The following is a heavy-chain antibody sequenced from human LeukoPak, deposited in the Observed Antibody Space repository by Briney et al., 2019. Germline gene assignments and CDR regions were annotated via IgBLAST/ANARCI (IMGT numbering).Heavy chain of an antibody. Sequence: SETLSLTYAVYGGSFSDYYWSWIRQPPGKGLEWIGEINHSGSTNSNPSLKSRVTISVDTSKNQFSLKLSSVTAADTAVYYCARPKYTSSWYFDYWGQGTLVTVSS. V-gene: IGHV4-34*01. CDR3: ARPKYTSSWYFDY. J-gene: IGHJ4*02. CDR1: GGSFSDYY. D-gene: IGHD6-13*01. CDR2: INHSGST.